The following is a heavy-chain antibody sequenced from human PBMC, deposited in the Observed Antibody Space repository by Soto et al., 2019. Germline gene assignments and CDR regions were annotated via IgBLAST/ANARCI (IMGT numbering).Heavy chain of an antibody. CDR2: TYYRSKWYY. V-gene: IGHV6-1*01. Sequence: SQALSLTCAITGDSVSSNSAGWSWVRQSPSRGLEWLGRTYYRSKWYYEYAVSVRGRITINPDTSKNQYSLQLNSVTPEDTAVYFCALREQHSRRIIDYPCQATLGTGFS. J-gene: IGHJ4*01. D-gene: IGHD1-26*01. CDR1: GDSVSSNSAG. CDR3: ALREQHSRRIIDY.